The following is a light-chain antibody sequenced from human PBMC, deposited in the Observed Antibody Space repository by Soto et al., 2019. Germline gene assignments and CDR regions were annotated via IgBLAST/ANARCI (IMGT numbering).Light chain of an antibody. J-gene: IGKJ1*01. CDR3: LQDHNYPRT. CDR2: AAS. V-gene: IGKV1-6*01. CDR1: QGIRND. Sequence: AIQMTQSPSSLSASVGDRVTITCRASQGIRNDLGWYQQKPGKAPKLLIYAASSLQSGVTSRFSGSGSGTDFTLTISSLQHEDFATYYCLQDHNYPRTFGQGTKVDIK.